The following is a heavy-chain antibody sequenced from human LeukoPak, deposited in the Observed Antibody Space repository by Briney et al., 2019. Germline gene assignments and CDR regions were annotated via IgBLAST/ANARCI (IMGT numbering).Heavy chain of an antibody. CDR1: GGTFSSYA. CDR3: ARSVYYDFWSGYSRYYYGMDV. J-gene: IGHJ6*02. CDR2: INPNSGGT. D-gene: IGHD3-3*01. Sequence: ASVKVSCKASGGTFSSYAISWVRQAPGQGLEWMGRINPNSGGTNYAQKFQGRVTMTRDTSISTAYMELSRLRSDDTAVYYCARSVYYDFWSGYSRYYYGMDVWGQGTTVTVSS. V-gene: IGHV1-2*06.